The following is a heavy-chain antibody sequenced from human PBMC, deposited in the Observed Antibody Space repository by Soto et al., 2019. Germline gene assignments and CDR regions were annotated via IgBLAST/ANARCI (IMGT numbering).Heavy chain of an antibody. CDR1: GGSFSTSY. V-gene: IGHV4-34*01. CDR3: ERRRHMSTFGGIIVQNWFDP. J-gene: IGHJ5*02. CDR2: IDHSGRT. Sequence: PSETRSLTCAVYGGSFSTSYWTWIRQPPGKGLEWIGEIDHSGRTSYNPSLKSRVTISVDTSKNQFSLRLSSVTAADTAVYDCERRRHMSTFGGIIVQNWFDPWGLGTLVTVSS. D-gene: IGHD3-16*02.